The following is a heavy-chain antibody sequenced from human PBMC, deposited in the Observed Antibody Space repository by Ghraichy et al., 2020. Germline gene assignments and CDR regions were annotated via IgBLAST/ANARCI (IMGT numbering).Heavy chain of an antibody. J-gene: IGHJ5*02. CDR3: AREYCSGGRFFIGTGGSPLDP. CDR2: IKSDGSST. D-gene: IGHD2-15*01. Sequence: GGSLRLSCAASGFTLSNYWMHWLRQAPGKGLVWVSRIKSDGSSTIYADSVKGRFTISRDNAKNTLYLHMNSLRAEDTAVYYCAREYCSGGRFFIGTGGSPLDPWRQGTLVTVPS. CDR1: GFTLSNYW. V-gene: IGHV3-74*01.